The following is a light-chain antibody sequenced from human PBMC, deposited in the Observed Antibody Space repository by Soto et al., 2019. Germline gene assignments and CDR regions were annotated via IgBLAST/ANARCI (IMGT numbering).Light chain of an antibody. Sequence: QSALTQPASVSGSPGQSITISCTGTTSDIGGYNYVSWFQQHPGKAPKLMISDVSNWPSGVSNRFSGSKSGNTASLTISGLQAEYEADYYCSSYTSGSTFYVFGTGTKLTVL. J-gene: IGLJ1*01. V-gene: IGLV2-14*01. CDR3: SSYTSGSTFYV. CDR2: DVS. CDR1: TSDIGGYNY.